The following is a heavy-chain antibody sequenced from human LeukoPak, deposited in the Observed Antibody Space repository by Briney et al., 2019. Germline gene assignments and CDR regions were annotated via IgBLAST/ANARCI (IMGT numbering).Heavy chain of an antibody. CDR2: IYYTGST. CDR1: GGSVSSGSYY. J-gene: IGHJ4*02. V-gene: IGHV4-61*01. Sequence: TDTLSLTCTVSGGSVSSGSYYWSWIRQPPGKELEWIGNIYYTGSTNYNPSLKSRVTISVDTSKNQFSLKLSSVTAADTAVYYCARGPPDGDYFDYWGQGTLVTVSS. D-gene: IGHD4-17*01. CDR3: ARGPPDGDYFDY.